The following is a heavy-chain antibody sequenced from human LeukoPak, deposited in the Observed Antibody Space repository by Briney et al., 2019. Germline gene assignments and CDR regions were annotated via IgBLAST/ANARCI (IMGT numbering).Heavy chain of an antibody. D-gene: IGHD5-12*01. Sequence: PSETLSLTCTVSGGSINSGGHYWSWIRQYPGKGLEWIGCIYYSGNTYYNPSLRSRIIMSVDTSRNQFSLRVNSVTAADTAMYYCARDVSGYGHFDYWGQGTLVTASS. CDR2: IYYSGNT. CDR1: GGSINSGGHY. J-gene: IGHJ4*02. V-gene: IGHV4-31*03. CDR3: ARDVSGYGHFDY.